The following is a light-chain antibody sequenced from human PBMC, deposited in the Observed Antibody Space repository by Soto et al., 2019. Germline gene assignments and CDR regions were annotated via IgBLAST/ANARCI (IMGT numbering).Light chain of an antibody. V-gene: IGKV3-20*01. J-gene: IGKJ1*01. CDR1: QSVSSSY. Sequence: EIVLTQSPGTLSLSPGERATLSCRASQSVSSSYLSWYQQTPGQAPRLLIYGASIRATGIPDRFSDSGSGTGFTLAISRLLPEDFAVYYCEHYGSSPPWTFGQGTKVEIK. CDR3: EHYGSSPPWT. CDR2: GAS.